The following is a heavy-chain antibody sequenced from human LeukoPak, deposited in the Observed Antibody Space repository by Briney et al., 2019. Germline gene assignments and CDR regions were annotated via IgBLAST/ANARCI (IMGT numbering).Heavy chain of an antibody. CDR1: GFTFSDYY. J-gene: IGHJ5*02. D-gene: IGHD3-22*01. V-gene: IGHV3-11*05. Sequence: PGGSLRLSCAASGFTFSDYYMSWIRQAPGKGLEWVSSISSRSSYIYYADSVKGRFTISRDNAKNTLYLQMNSLRAEDTAVYYCAKDATYLWYYYDSSGYNWFDPWGQGTLVTVSS. CDR2: ISSRSSYI. CDR3: AKDATYLWYYYDSSGYNWFDP.